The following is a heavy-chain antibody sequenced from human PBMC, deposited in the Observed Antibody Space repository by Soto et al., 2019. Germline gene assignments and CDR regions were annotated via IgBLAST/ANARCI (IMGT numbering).Heavy chain of an antibody. Sequence: QVQLVQSGAEVKKPGSSVKVSCKASGGTFSSYAISWVRQAPGQGLEWMGGIIPIFGTANYAQKFQGRVKSTAYESTSTAYMELSSLRSEDTAVYYCARDGGRDTAVAANYYCYGMDVWGQGTTVTVSS. J-gene: IGHJ6*02. CDR3: ARDGGRDTAVAANYYCYGMDV. CDR2: IIPIFGTA. D-gene: IGHD6-19*01. V-gene: IGHV1-69*12. CDR1: GGTFSSYA.